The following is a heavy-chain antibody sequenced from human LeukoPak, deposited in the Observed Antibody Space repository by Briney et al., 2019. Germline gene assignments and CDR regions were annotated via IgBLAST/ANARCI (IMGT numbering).Heavy chain of an antibody. Sequence: GASVKVSCKASGYTFTSYGISWVRQAPGQGLEWMGWISAYNGNTNYAQKLQGRVTMTTDTSTSTAYMGLRSLRSDDTAVYYCARDFAYCGGDCYPSPVDYWGQGTLVTVSS. CDR3: ARDFAYCGGDCYPSPVDY. V-gene: IGHV1-18*01. CDR1: GYTFTSYG. CDR2: ISAYNGNT. J-gene: IGHJ4*02. D-gene: IGHD2-21*02.